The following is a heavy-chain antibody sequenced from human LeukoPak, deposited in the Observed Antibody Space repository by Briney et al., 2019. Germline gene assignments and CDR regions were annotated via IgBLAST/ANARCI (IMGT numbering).Heavy chain of an antibody. CDR1: GGSISSSSYY. CDR2: IYYSGST. V-gene: IGHV4-39*01. CDR3: ARRNSGSYYRWVWFDP. Sequence: SETLSLTCTVSGGSISSSSYYWGWIRQPPGKGLEWIGSIYYSGSTYYNPSLKSRVTISVDTSKNQFSLKLSSVTAADTAVYYCARRNSGSYYRWVWFDPWGQGTLATVSS. D-gene: IGHD1-26*01. J-gene: IGHJ5*02.